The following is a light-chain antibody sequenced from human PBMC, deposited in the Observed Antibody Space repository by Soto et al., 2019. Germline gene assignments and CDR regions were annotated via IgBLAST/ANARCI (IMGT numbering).Light chain of an antibody. Sequence: QSALTQPPSASGSPGQSVTISCTGTSSDVVGYNYVSWYQQHPGKAPKLMIYEVIKRPSGVPDRFSGSTSGNTASLTVSGLQAEDEAEYYGSSYAGSNNLVFGGGTKLTVL. CDR2: EVI. CDR1: SSDVVGYNY. J-gene: IGLJ3*02. V-gene: IGLV2-8*01. CDR3: SSYAGSNNLV.